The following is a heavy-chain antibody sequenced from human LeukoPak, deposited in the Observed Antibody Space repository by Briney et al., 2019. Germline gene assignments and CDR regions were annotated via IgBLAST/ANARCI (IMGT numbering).Heavy chain of an antibody. CDR3: AKDGETTSWPYYYYYYMDV. J-gene: IGHJ6*03. D-gene: IGHD3-10*01. CDR2: ISGSGGST. V-gene: IGHV3-23*01. CDR1: GFTFSSYA. Sequence: PGGSLRLSCAASGFTFSSYALSWVRQAPGKGLEWVSAISGSGGSTYYADSVQGRFTISRDNSKNTLYLQMNSLRAEDTAVYYCAKDGETTSWPYYYYYYMDVWGKGTTVTVSS.